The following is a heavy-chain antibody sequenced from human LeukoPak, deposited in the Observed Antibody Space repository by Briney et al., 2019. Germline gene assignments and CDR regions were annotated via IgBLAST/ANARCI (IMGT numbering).Heavy chain of an antibody. Sequence: PRGSLRLSCAASGFTVSSNYMSWVRQAPRKGLEWVSVIYSGGSTYYADSVKGRFTISRDNSTNTLYLQMNSLRAEDTAVYYCARVHLYYFDYWGQGTLVTVSS. CDR2: IYSGGST. CDR1: GFTVSSNY. J-gene: IGHJ4*02. V-gene: IGHV3-66*01. CDR3: ARVHLYYFDY.